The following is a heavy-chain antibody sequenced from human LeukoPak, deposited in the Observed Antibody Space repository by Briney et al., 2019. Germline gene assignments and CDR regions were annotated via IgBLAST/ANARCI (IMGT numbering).Heavy chain of an antibody. CDR1: GESSFSSYY. CDR3: SRQVVGNDY. Sequence: SETLSLTCAVYGESSFSSYYWSWIRQTPGGALEWIGEINHSGYTNYNPSLKSRVTLSIDTSKNQFSLRLNSVTAADPAVYYCSRQVVGNDYWRQETLVRVSS. J-gene: IGHJ4*02. CDR2: INHSGYT. D-gene: IGHD3-22*01. V-gene: IGHV4-34*01.